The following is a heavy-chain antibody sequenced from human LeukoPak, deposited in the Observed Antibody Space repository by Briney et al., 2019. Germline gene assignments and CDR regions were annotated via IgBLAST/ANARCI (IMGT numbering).Heavy chain of an antibody. J-gene: IGHJ4*02. CDR3: ARRADISTGYLPYYFDY. Sequence: ASVKVSCKASGYTFTGYYMHWVRQAPGQGLEWMGWINPNSGGTNHAQKFQGRVTMTRDTSISTAYMELSRLRSDDTAVYYCARRADISTGYLPYYFDYWGQGTLVTVSS. CDR2: INPNSGGT. D-gene: IGHD3-9*01. V-gene: IGHV1-2*02. CDR1: GYTFTGYY.